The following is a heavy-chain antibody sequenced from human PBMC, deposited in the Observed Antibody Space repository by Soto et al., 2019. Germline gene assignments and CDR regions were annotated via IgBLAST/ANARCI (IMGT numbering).Heavy chain of an antibody. Sequence: PGGSLRLSCAASGFTFNNYAMNWVRQAPGKGLEWVSAISGSGGSTYYADSVKGRFTISRDNSKNTLYLQMNSLRAEDTAVYYCAKDSEAGAYYYYYGMDVWGQGTTVTVSS. CDR1: GFTFNNYA. D-gene: IGHD6-19*01. CDR3: AKDSEAGAYYYYYGMDV. V-gene: IGHV3-23*01. J-gene: IGHJ6*02. CDR2: ISGSGGST.